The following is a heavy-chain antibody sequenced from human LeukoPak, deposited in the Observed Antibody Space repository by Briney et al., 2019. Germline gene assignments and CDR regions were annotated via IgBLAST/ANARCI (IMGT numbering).Heavy chain of an antibody. CDR3: ARGGSGWYYYGMDV. D-gene: IGHD6-19*01. Sequence: GGSLRLSCAASGFTFSSYGMHWARQAPGKGLEWVAVIWYDGSNKYYADSAKGRFTISRDNSKNTLYLQMNSLRAEDTAVYYCARGGSGWYYYGMDVWGQGTTVTVSS. CDR1: GFTFSSYG. CDR2: IWYDGSNK. V-gene: IGHV3-33*01. J-gene: IGHJ6*02.